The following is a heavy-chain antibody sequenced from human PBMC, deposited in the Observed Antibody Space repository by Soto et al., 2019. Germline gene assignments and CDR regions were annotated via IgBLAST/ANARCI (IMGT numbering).Heavy chain of an antibody. CDR3: ARDSRVGATRSYFDY. J-gene: IGHJ4*02. D-gene: IGHD1-26*01. V-gene: IGHV3-53*04. Sequence: GGSLRLSCAASGFTVSSNYMNWVRQAPGKGLEWVAVIYSDDNTYYADSVKGRFTISRHNSKNTLYLQMNSLRSEDTAVYYCARDSRVGATRSYFDYWGQGTLVTVSS. CDR2: IYSDDNT. CDR1: GFTVSSNY.